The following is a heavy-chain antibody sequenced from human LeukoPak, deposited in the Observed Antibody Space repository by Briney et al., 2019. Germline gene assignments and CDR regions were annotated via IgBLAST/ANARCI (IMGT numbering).Heavy chain of an antibody. CDR2: LSGSGDRT. Sequence: GGTLRLSCAASGFSFNTYDMSWVRQSPVKGLEWVSGLSGSGDRTYYTDSVKGRFTISRDNSKNTVYLQMNALRAEDTALYFCARGGTLVRGGDPFDYWGQGTLVTVSS. D-gene: IGHD3-10*01. CDR3: ARGGTLVRGGDPFDY. J-gene: IGHJ4*02. V-gene: IGHV3-23*01. CDR1: GFSFNTYD.